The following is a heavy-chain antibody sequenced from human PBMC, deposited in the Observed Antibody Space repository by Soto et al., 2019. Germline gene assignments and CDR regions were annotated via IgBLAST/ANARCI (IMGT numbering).Heavy chain of an antibody. V-gene: IGHV3-23*01. Sequence: EVQLLESGGGLVQPGGSLRLSCAASGFTFSSYAMSWVRQAPGKGLEWVSAISGSGGSTYYADSVKGRFTISRDNSKNTLYLQMNSLRAEDTAVYYCAQLTGWFGAFDIWGQGTMVTVSS. J-gene: IGHJ3*02. CDR3: AQLTGWFGAFDI. D-gene: IGHD3-10*01. CDR1: GFTFSSYA. CDR2: ISGSGGST.